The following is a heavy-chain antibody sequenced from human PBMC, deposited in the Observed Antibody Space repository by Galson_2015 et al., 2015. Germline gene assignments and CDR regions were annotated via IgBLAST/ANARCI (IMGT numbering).Heavy chain of an antibody. Sequence: RTYYRSKWYNDYAVSVKSRITINPDTSKNQFSLLLNSVTPEDTAVYYCAREFYGMDVWGQGTTVTVSS. J-gene: IGHJ6*02. V-gene: IGHV6-1*01. CDR2: TYYRSKWYN. CDR3: AREFYGMDV.